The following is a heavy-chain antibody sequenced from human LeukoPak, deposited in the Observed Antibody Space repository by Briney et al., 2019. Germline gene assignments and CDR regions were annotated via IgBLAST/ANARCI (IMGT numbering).Heavy chain of an antibody. Sequence: SETLSLTCTVSGVSISSYYWSWIRQPPGKGLEWIGYIYYSGSTNYNPSLKSRVTISVDTSKNQFSLKLSSVTAADTAVYYCARVRYDFWSGSHVAFDIWGQGTMVTVSS. V-gene: IGHV4-59*01. D-gene: IGHD3-3*01. J-gene: IGHJ3*02. CDR3: ARVRYDFWSGSHVAFDI. CDR2: IYYSGST. CDR1: GVSISSYY.